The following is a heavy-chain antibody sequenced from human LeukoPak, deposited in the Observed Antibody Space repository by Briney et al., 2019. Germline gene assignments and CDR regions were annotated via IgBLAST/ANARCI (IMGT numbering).Heavy chain of an antibody. CDR2: IIPIFGTA. D-gene: IGHD2-15*01. J-gene: IGHJ6*03. V-gene: IGHV1-69*05. Sequence: ASVKVSCKASGGTFSSYAISWVRQAPGQGLEWMGGIIPIFGTANYAQKFQCRVTITTDESTSTAYMELSSLRSEDTAVYYCARAPWGYCSGGSCYGGQYYYYYYYMDVWGKGTTVTVSS. CDR3: ARAPWGYCSGGSCYGGQYYYYYYYMDV. CDR1: GGTFSSYA.